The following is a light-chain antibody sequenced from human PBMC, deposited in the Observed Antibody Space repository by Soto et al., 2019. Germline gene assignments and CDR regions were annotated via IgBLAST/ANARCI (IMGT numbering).Light chain of an antibody. V-gene: IGLV2-23*02. Sequence: QSVLTQPASGSGSPGQSITISCTGTSSDVGSYNLVSWYQQHPGKAPKLMIYEVSKRPSGVSNRFSGSKSGNTAPLTISGLQAEDEADYSCCSYAGSSTFPYVFGTGTKVTVL. J-gene: IGLJ1*01. CDR1: SSDVGSYNL. CDR3: CSYAGSSTFPYV. CDR2: EVS.